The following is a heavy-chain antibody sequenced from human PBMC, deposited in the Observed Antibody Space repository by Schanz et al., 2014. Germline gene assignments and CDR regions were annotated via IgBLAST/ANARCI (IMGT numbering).Heavy chain of an antibody. D-gene: IGHD6-19*01. CDR2: ISGSGGST. J-gene: IGHJ4*02. CDR3: AKLSSSGRLAGYFDY. V-gene: IGHV3-23*04. Sequence: EVQLVESGGGLVQPGGSLRLSCAASGFTFSSYAMSWVRQAPGKGLEWVSGISGSGGSTYYADSVKGRFTISRDYSKNTLYLQMSSLRAEDTAIYYCAKLSSSGRLAGYFDYWGQGALVTDSS. CDR1: GFTFSSYA.